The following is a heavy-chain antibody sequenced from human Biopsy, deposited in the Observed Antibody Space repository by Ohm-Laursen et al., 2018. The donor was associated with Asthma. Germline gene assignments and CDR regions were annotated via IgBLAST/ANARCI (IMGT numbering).Heavy chain of an antibody. V-gene: IGHV1-69*01. D-gene: IGHD2-2*01. Sequence: SSVTVSCKSLGGAFNTYVIGWARQAPGQGLGWMGGINSVFGTTTYPQKFQDRVTITADDSTSTVYMELSSLRSEDTAVYYCARKAGSCISRTCYSLDFWGQGTLVTVSS. CDR2: INSVFGTT. J-gene: IGHJ4*02. CDR3: ARKAGSCISRTCYSLDF. CDR1: GGAFNTYV.